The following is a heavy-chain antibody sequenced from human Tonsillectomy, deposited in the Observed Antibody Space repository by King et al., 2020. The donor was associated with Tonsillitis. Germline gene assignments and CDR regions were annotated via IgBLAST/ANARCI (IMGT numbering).Heavy chain of an antibody. Sequence: VQLVESGGGLVQPGRSLRLSCTASGFTFGDYAMSWFRQAPGKGLEWVGFIRSKAYGGTTEYAASVKGRFTISRDDSKSIAYLQMNSLKTEDTAVYYCTRVSILDKDLWFGEQTGVLAFDIWGQGTMVTASS. V-gene: IGHV3-49*03. CDR1: GFTFGDYA. CDR3: TRVSILDKDLWFGEQTGVLAFDI. CDR2: IRSKAYGGTT. J-gene: IGHJ3*02. D-gene: IGHD3-10*01.